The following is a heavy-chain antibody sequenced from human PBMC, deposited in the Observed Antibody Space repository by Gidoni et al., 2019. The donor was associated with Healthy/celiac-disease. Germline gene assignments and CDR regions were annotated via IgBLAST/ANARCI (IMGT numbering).Heavy chain of an antibody. CDR2: ISGSGGST. D-gene: IGHD6-13*01. Sequence: EVQLLESGGGLVQPGGSLRLSCAASGCTFSSYAMSWVRQAPGKGLEWVSAISGSGGSTYYADSVKGRFTISRDNSKNTLYLQMNSLRAEDTAVYYCAKVWGSSWYRGGFDYWGQGTLVTVSS. J-gene: IGHJ4*02. V-gene: IGHV3-23*01. CDR1: GCTFSSYA. CDR3: AKVWGSSWYRGGFDY.